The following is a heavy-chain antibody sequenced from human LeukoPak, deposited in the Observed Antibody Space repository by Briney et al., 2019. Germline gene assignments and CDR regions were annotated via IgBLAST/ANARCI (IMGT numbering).Heavy chain of an antibody. Sequence: ASVKVSCKASGGTFSSYAISWVRQAPGQGLEWMGRIIPILGIANYARKFQGRVTITADKSTSTAYMELSSLRSEDTAVYYCARDDSGDCDYWGQGTLVTVSS. CDR3: ARDDSGDCDY. V-gene: IGHV1-69*04. J-gene: IGHJ4*02. D-gene: IGHD2-15*01. CDR2: IIPILGIA. CDR1: GGTFSSYA.